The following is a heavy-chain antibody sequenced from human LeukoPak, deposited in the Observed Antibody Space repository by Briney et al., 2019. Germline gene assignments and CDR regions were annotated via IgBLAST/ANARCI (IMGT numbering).Heavy chain of an antibody. CDR2: INDDGSST. Sequence: GGSLRLSCAASGFTFSGAWMHWVRQAPGKGLMWVSRINDDGSSTRHAASVKGRFTISRDNAKNTLYLQMNRLRAEDTAVYYCARVSGPGMNEYYHLWGQGTLVTVSS. V-gene: IGHV3-74*01. CDR1: GFTFSGAW. D-gene: IGHD2-2*01. J-gene: IGHJ4*02. CDR3: ARVSGPGMNEYYHL.